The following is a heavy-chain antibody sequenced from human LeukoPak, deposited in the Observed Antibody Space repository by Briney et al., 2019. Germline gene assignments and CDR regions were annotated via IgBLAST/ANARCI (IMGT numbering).Heavy chain of an antibody. V-gene: IGHV3-21*01. CDR2: ISCSSSYI. Sequence: GGSLRLSCAASGFTFSSYSMNWVRQAPGKGLEWVSSISCSSSYIYYADSVKGRFTISRDNAKNSLYLQMNSLRAEDTAVYYCARDPGRLGYCSSTSCYVLDYWGQGTLVTVSS. CDR3: ARDPGRLGYCSSTSCYVLDY. CDR1: GFTFSSYS. D-gene: IGHD2-2*01. J-gene: IGHJ4*02.